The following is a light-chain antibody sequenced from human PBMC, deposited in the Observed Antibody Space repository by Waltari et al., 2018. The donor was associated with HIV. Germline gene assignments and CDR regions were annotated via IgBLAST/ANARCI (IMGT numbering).Light chain of an antibody. Sequence: DIQMTQSPSTLPASVGDRVTITCRASQSIGSWLAWYQQIPGKAPKLLISKASTLESGVPSRFSGSGSGTEFTLTISSLQPDDFATYYCQQCNSYSSYSFGQGTKLEIK. V-gene: IGKV1-5*03. CDR2: KAS. CDR3: QQCNSYSSYS. CDR1: QSIGSW. J-gene: IGKJ2*03.